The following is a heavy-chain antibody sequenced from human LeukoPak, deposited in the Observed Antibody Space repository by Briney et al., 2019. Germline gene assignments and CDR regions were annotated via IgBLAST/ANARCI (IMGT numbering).Heavy chain of an antibody. D-gene: IGHD6-19*01. Sequence: GGSLRLSCAASGFTFSSYEMNWVRQAPGKGLEWVSYISSSGSIIYYADSVKGRFTISRDNAKNSLYLQMNSLRAEDTAVYYCAKYSASSGLGYWGQGTLVTVSS. CDR2: ISSSGSII. V-gene: IGHV3-48*03. CDR3: AKYSASSGLGY. J-gene: IGHJ4*02. CDR1: GFTFSSYE.